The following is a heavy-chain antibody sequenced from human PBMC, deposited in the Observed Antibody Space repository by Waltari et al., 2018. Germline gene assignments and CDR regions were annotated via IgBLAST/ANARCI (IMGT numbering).Heavy chain of an antibody. CDR2: INPKSGDT. Sequence: QVQLVQSGAEVKKSGASVKVSCKTSGYIFTNFAIHWVRQAPGQGLEWMGRINPKSGDTIYGQRFQGRVTMTGDTSITTAYMERTGLRSDDTAVYYCARSGGGTTTFGVAEWGQGSLVTVSS. CDR3: ARSGGGTTTFGVAE. V-gene: IGHV1-2*06. J-gene: IGHJ4*02. D-gene: IGHD3-3*01. CDR1: GYIFTNFA.